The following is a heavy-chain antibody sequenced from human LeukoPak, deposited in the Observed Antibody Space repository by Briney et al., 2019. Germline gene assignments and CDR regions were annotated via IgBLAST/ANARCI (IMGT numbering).Heavy chain of an antibody. J-gene: IGHJ3*02. V-gene: IGHV1-2*02. CDR3: ARDRGAAAGHDAFDI. CDR2: ISPNSGAI. D-gene: IGHD3-10*01. Sequence: ASVKVSRKGSGYTFTGYYIHWVRQAPGQGLEWMGWISPNSGAIKYAQKFQGRVTMTRDKSISTVYMELDTVTSDDTAVFYCARDRGAAAGHDAFDIWGQGTMVTVSS. CDR1: GYTFTGYY.